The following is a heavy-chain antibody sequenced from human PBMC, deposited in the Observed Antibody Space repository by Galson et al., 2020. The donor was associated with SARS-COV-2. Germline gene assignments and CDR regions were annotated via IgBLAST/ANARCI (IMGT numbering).Heavy chain of an antibody. Sequence: ETSETLSLTCTASGGSISSYYWSWIRQPPGKGLEWIGYIYYSGSTNYNPYYKSRVTISADTSKNQFSLKLSSVTAADTAVYYCSRGTFTAVAGPYYCYYGMDVWGQGTTVTVSS. J-gene: IGHJ6*02. D-gene: IGHD6-19*01. CDR2: IYYSGST. CDR3: SRGTFTAVAGPYYCYYGMDV. V-gene: IGHV4-59*01. CDR1: GGSISSYY.